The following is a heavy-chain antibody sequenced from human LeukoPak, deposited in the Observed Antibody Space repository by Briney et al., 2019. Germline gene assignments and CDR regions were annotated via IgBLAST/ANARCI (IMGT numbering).Heavy chain of an antibody. V-gene: IGHV3-64*01. CDR3: ARGEYGDYSFDY. CDR1: GFTFSSYA. CDR2: ISSNGGST. Sequence: GGSLRLSCAASGFTFSSYAMHWVRQAPGKGLEYVSAISSNGGSTYYANSVKGRFTISRDNSKNTLYLQMGSLRAEDMAVYYCARGEYGDYSFDYRGQGTLVTVSS. D-gene: IGHD4-17*01. J-gene: IGHJ4*02.